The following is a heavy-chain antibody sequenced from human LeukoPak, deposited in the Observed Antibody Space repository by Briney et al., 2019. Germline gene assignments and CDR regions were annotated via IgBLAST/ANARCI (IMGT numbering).Heavy chain of an antibody. Sequence: GGSLRLSCAASGFTFSSYAMSWVRQAPGEGLEWVSAISGSGGSTYYADSVKGRFTISRDNSKNPLYLQMNSLRAEDTAVYYCAKDRYYYDSSGYYPCCFDYWGQGTLVTVSS. CDR1: GFTFSSYA. J-gene: IGHJ4*02. CDR3: AKDRYYYDSSGYYPCCFDY. D-gene: IGHD3-22*01. V-gene: IGHV3-23*01. CDR2: ISGSGGST.